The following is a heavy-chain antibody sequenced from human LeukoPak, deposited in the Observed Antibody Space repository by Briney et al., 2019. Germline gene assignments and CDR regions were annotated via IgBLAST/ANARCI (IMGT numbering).Heavy chain of an antibody. J-gene: IGHJ6*01. CDR1: GFTVSSNY. Sequence: GGSLRLSCAASGFTVSSNYMSWVRQAPGKGLEWVSVIYSGGSTYYADSVKGRFTISRDNSKNTLYLQMNGLRAEDTAVYYCARDQTWFSSRYGMDVWGQGTTVTVSS. V-gene: IGHV3-53*01. CDR2: IYSGGST. CDR3: ARDQTWFSSRYGMDV. D-gene: IGHD3-10*01.